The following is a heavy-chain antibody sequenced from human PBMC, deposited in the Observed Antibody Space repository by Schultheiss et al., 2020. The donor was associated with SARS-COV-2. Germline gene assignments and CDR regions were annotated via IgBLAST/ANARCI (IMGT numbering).Heavy chain of an antibody. J-gene: IGHJ4*02. CDR2: ISGSGGST. CDR3: ARDNFRIVGNLGY. Sequence: GGSLRLSCAASGFTFSSYWMHWVRQVPGKGLEWVSAISGSGGSTYYADSVKGRFTISRDNSKNTLYLQMNSLRAEDTAVYYCARDNFRIVGNLGYWGQGTLVTVSS. V-gene: IGHV3-23*01. D-gene: IGHD1-26*01. CDR1: GFTFSSYW.